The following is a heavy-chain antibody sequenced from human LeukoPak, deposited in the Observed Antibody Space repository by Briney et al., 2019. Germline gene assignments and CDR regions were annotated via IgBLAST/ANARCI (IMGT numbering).Heavy chain of an antibody. V-gene: IGHV3-74*01. J-gene: IGHJ4*02. D-gene: IGHD3-3*01. CDR1: GFTFSSHC. Sequence: GGSLRLSCAASGFTFSSHCMHWVRQVPGKGLVWVARINIDGSSISYADAVKGRFIISRDNSKNTLYLQMNSLRAEDTAVDYCARSLDGDYWGQGTLVTVSS. CDR3: ARSLDGDY. CDR2: INIDGSSI.